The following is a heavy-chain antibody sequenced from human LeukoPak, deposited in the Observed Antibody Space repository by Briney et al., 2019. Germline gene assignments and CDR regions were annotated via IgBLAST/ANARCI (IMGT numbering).Heavy chain of an antibody. CDR1: RFTFRSYD. Sequence: GGSLRLSCAASRFTFRSYDMSWLRQAPGKGLELIAYIRSSGSNMYYADSVRGRFSISRDNAKDSLYLQMNSLRAEDTAIYYCARDGLSGDQAFDAFDIWGQGTMVTVSS. D-gene: IGHD1-26*01. J-gene: IGHJ3*02. V-gene: IGHV3-48*03. CDR3: ARDGLSGDQAFDAFDI. CDR2: IRSSGSNM.